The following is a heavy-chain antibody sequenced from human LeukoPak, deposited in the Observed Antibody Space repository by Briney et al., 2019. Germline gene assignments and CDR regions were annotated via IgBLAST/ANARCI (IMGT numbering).Heavy chain of an antibody. V-gene: IGHV1-46*01. CDR3: AITKYYYDSSGSL. Sequence: GASVKVSCKASGYTFTSYYMHWVRQAPGQGLEWMGIINPSGGSTNYAQKFQGRVTMTRDTSTSTVYMELSSLRSADTAVYYCAITKYYYDSSGSLWGQGTLVTVSS. D-gene: IGHD3-22*01. CDR2: INPSGGST. CDR1: GYTFTSYY. J-gene: IGHJ4*02.